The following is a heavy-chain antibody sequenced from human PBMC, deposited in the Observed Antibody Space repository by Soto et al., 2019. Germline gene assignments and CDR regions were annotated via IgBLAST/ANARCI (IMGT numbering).Heavy chain of an antibody. Sequence: QVQLVESGGGLVKPGGSLRLSCAASGFTFSDFYMSWIRQAPGKGLEWVSYISSGGSDTYYADSVKGRFTISRDNAKNSLFLQMNNLRPEDTAVYYCARPSGVSTHYYLGMDLWGQGTTVTVSS. CDR3: ARPSGVSTHYYLGMDL. CDR1: GFTFSDFY. D-gene: IGHD2-8*01. J-gene: IGHJ6*02. V-gene: IGHV3-11*01. CDR2: ISSGGSDT.